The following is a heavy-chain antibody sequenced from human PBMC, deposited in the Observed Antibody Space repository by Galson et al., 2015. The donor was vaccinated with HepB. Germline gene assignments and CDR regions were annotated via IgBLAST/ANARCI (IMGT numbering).Heavy chain of an antibody. CDR1: GYTFTGYY. V-gene: IGHV1-2*02. J-gene: IGHJ5*02. Sequence: SCKASGYTFTGYYMHWVRQAPGQGLEWMGWINPNSGGTNYAQKFQGRVTMTRDTSISTAYMELRSLRSDDTAVYYCARVSYHIVVVPADAWGQGTLVTVSS. CDR3: ARVSYHIVVVPADA. CDR2: INPNSGGT. D-gene: IGHD2-2*01.